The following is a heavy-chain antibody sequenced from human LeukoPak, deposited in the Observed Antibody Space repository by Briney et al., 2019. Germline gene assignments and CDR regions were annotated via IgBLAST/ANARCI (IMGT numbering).Heavy chain of an antibody. V-gene: IGHV3-23*01. J-gene: IGHJ4*02. CDR1: GFTFSSYA. CDR2: ISGSGGST. D-gene: IGHD2-2*01. CDR3: ATLYKSVVVVPAAINYFDY. Sequence: GGSLRLSCAASGFTFSSYAMSWVRQAPGKGLEWVSAISGSGGSTYYADSVKGRFTISRDNSKNTLYLQMNSLRAEDTAVYYCATLYKSVVVVPAAINYFDYWGQGTLVTVSS.